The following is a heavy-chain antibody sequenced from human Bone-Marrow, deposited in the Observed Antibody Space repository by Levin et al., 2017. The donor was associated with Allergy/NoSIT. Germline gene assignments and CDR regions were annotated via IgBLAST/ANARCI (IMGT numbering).Heavy chain of an antibody. J-gene: IGHJ4*02. D-gene: IGHD3-16*01. V-gene: IGHV1-69*02. Sequence: SVKVSCKASGGIFSNYTISWVRQAPGQGLEWLGRFIPVVEITNYPQKFKGRVTITVDRSTSTAYLELNNLTSEDTAVYCCAPMIKGTDYWGQGTLVTVSS. CDR3: APMIKGTDY. CDR2: FIPVVEIT. CDR1: GGIFSNYT.